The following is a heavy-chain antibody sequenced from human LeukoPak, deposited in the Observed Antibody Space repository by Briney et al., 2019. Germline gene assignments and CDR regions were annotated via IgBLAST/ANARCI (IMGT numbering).Heavy chain of an antibody. D-gene: IGHD6-19*01. J-gene: IGHJ4*02. CDR1: GFSFSSYS. CDR3: ARGGAVAGTGDY. CDR2: ITSSSSYI. V-gene: IGHV3-21*01. Sequence: GGSLRLSCAASGFSFSSYSLNWVRQAPGKGLEWVSSITSSSSYIYYADSVKGRFTISRDNAKNTLYLQMNSLRAEDTAVYYCARGGAVAGTGDYWGQGTLVTVSS.